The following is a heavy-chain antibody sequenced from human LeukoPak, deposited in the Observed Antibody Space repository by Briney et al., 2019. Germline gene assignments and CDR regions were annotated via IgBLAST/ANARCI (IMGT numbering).Heavy chain of an antibody. CDR1: GFTFSSYW. CDR2: INHNGNVN. CDR3: GRVGGRSKAAKGDAFDI. Sequence: GGSLRLSCAASGFTFSSYWMNWARQAPGKGQEWVASINHNGNVNYYVDSVKGRFTISRDNAQSSMYLQMNSLRAEDTAVYYCGRVGGRSKAAKGDAFDIWGQGTMVVVSS. V-gene: IGHV3-7*01. D-gene: IGHD6-6*01. J-gene: IGHJ3*02.